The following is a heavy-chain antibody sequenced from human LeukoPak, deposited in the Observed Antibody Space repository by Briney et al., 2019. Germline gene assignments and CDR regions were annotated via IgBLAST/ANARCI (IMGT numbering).Heavy chain of an antibody. V-gene: IGHV3-7*03. J-gene: IGHJ4*02. D-gene: IGHD2-21*01. Sequence: GGSLRLSCAASGFTFSSYWMSWVRQAPGKGLDWVANIKQDGSEKYYVDSVKGRFAISRDNAKNSLYLQMNSLRAEDTALYYCATDIYCGGDCYSATYYFDYWGRGTLVTVSS. CDR3: ATDIYCGGDCYSATYYFDY. CDR1: GFTFSSYW. CDR2: IKQDGSEK.